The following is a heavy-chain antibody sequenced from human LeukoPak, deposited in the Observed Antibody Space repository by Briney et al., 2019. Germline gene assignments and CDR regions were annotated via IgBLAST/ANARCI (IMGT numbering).Heavy chain of an antibody. D-gene: IGHD2-2*01. Sequence: SETLSLTCTVSGGSISSYYWSWIRQPPGKGLEWIGYIYYSGSTNYNPSLKSRVTISVDTSKNQFSLKLSSVTAADTAVYYCARRILYCSSTSCYLWDYWGQGTLVTVSS. CDR1: GGSISSYY. CDR2: IYYSGST. CDR3: ARRILYCSSTSCYLWDY. J-gene: IGHJ4*02. V-gene: IGHV4-59*01.